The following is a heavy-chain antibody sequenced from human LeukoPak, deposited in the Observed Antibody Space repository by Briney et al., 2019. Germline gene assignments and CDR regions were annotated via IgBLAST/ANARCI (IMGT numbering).Heavy chain of an antibody. D-gene: IGHD5-12*01. CDR3: ARDPRNVDIVATTHWYFDL. V-gene: IGHV1-69*04. J-gene: IGHJ2*01. CDR1: GGTSSSYA. CDR2: IIPILGIA. Sequence: ASVKVSCKASGGTSSSYAISWVRQAPGQGLEWMGRIIPILGIANYAQKFQGRVTITADKSTSTAYMELSSLRSEDTAVYYCARDPRNVDIVATTHWYFDLWGRGTLVTVSS.